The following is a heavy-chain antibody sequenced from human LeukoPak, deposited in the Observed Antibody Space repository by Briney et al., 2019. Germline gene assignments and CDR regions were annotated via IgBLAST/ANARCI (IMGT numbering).Heavy chain of an antibody. CDR3: ARFGGNYYYYYYMDV. V-gene: IGHV3-30-3*01. D-gene: IGHD3-10*01. CDR1: GFTFSSYA. J-gene: IGHJ6*03. Sequence: GGSLRLSCAASGFTFSSYAMSWVRQAPGKGLEWVAVISYDGSNKYYADSVKGRFTISRDNSKNTLYLQMNSLRAEDTAVYYCARFGGNYYYYYYMDVWGKGTTVTVSS. CDR2: ISYDGSNK.